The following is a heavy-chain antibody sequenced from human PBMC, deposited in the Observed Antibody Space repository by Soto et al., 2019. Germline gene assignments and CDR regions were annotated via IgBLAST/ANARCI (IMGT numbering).Heavy chain of an antibody. CDR2: TTSSGYTI. CDR1: TFTFFDDA. J-gene: IGHJ2*01. D-gene: IGHD3-10*01. Sequence: EVQLLESGGGLAQLGGSLRLSCAASTFTFFDDAMSWVRQAPGKGLEWVSSTTSSGYTIYYADSVKGRFTISKDNSKNTLYLQMNSLRAEDTAVYYCAKIVTAWFAFDLWGRGTLVTVSS. V-gene: IGHV3-23*01. CDR3: AKIVTAWFAFDL.